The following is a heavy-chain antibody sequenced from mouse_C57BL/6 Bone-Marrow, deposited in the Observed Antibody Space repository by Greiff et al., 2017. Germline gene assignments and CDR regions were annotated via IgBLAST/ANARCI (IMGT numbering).Heavy chain of an antibody. D-gene: IGHD1-1*01. Sequence: QVQLQQSGAELVRPGASVTLSCKASGYTFTDYEMHWVKQTPVHGLEWIGAIDPETGGTAYNQKFKGKAILTADKSSSTAYMELRSLTSEDSAVYYCTRGGYCGSGSYYAMDYWGQGTSVTVSS. CDR2: IDPETGGT. CDR1: GYTFTDYE. V-gene: IGHV1-15*01. CDR3: TRGGYCGSGSYYAMDY. J-gene: IGHJ4*01.